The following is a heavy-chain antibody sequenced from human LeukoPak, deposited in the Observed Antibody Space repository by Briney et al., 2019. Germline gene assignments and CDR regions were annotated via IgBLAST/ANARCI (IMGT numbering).Heavy chain of an antibody. V-gene: IGHV1-69*02. Sequence: SVKVSCKXSGGTFSSYTISWVRQPPGQGLEWMGRIIPILGIANYAQKFQGRVTITADKSTSTAYMELSSLRSEDTAVYYCARGDTIFGVVIDNWFDPWGQGTLVTVSS. J-gene: IGHJ5*02. CDR1: GGTFSSYT. CDR3: ARGDTIFGVVIDNWFDP. CDR2: IIPILGIA. D-gene: IGHD3-3*01.